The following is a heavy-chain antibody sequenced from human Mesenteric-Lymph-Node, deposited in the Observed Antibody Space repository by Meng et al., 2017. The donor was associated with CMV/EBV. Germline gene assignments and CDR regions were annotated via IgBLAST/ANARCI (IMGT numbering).Heavy chain of an antibody. V-gene: IGHV1-2*02. Sequence: ASVKVSCKASGYTFTSYGISWVRQAPGQGLEWMGWINPNSGGTNYAQKFQGRVTMTRDTSISTAYMELTRLQSDDTAVYYCASSIAVAGTDAFDIWGQGTVVTVSS. CDR2: INPNSGGT. D-gene: IGHD6-19*01. J-gene: IGHJ3*02. CDR1: GYTFTSYG. CDR3: ASSIAVAGTDAFDI.